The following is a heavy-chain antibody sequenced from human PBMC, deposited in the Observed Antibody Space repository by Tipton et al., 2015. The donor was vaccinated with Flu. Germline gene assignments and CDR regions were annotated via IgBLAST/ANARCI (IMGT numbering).Heavy chain of an antibody. V-gene: IGHV3-53*01. D-gene: IGHD1-1*01. CDR3: ARGLMGWDATTDT. CDR2: IYTGGST. J-gene: IGHJ5*02. CDR1: GFIISNYY. Sequence: SLRLSCAASGFIISNYYMSWVRQAPGKGLERVSVIYTGGSTSYTDSVKGRFTISRDNSKNTLYLQMSGLRVEDTAVYYCARGLMGWDATTDTWGQGTLVTVAS.